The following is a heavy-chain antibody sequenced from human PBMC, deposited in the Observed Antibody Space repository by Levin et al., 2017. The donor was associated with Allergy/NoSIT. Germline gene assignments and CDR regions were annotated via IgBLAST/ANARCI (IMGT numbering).Heavy chain of an antibody. V-gene: IGHV1-69*06. D-gene: IGHD3-10*01. Sequence: KISCKASGGTFSSYAISWVRQAPGQGLEWMGGIIPIFGTANYAQKFQGRVTITADKSTSTAYMELSSLRSEDTAVYYCARVVMVQGVGAENWFDPWGQGTLVTVSS. J-gene: IGHJ5*02. CDR1: GGTFSSYA. CDR3: ARVVMVQGVGAENWFDP. CDR2: IIPIFGTA.